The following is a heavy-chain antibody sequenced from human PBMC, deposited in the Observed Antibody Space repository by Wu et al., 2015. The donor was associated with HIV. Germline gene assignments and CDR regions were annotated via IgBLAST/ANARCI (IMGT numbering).Heavy chain of an antibody. CDR1: GYTFTSYG. CDR3: ARETRYPDNTLYDY. V-gene: IGHV1-46*01. CDR2: LNPGGGTT. D-gene: IGHD1-1*01. Sequence: QVQLVQSGAEVKKPGASVKVSCKASGYTFTSYGISWVRQAPGQGLQWMGILNPGGGTTTYAQRFQGRVTLTRDTSTSTVYMELSSLTSEDTAVYYCARETRYPDNTLYDYVGQGTLVTVSS. J-gene: IGHJ4*02.